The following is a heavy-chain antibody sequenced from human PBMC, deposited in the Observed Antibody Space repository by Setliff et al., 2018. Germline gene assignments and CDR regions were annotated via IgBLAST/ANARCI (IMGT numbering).Heavy chain of an antibody. CDR1: GGSISSSN. D-gene: IGHD3-10*01. J-gene: IGHJ5*02. V-gene: IGHV3-23*01. CDR2: ISGSGGST. CDR3: ARIWFGELSHFLNWFDP. Sequence: ETLSLTCAVSGGSISSSNWWSWVRQAPGKGLEWVSAISGSGGSTYYADSVKGRFTISRDNSKNTLYLQMNSLRAEDTAVYYCARIWFGELSHFLNWFDPWGQGTLVTVSS.